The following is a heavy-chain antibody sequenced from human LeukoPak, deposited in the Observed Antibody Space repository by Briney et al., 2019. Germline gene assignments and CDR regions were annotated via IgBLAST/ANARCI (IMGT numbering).Heavy chain of an antibody. V-gene: IGHV3-74*01. J-gene: IGHJ4*02. CDR3: ARGGNWGALGL. Sequence: PGGSLRLSCAASGFTFSSYWMHWVRQAPGNGLVWVSRINSDGSSTSYADSVKGRFTISRDNAKNTLYLQMNSLRAEDTAVYYCARGGNWGALGLWGQGTLVTVSS. CDR1: GFTFSSYW. D-gene: IGHD7-27*01. CDR2: INSDGSST.